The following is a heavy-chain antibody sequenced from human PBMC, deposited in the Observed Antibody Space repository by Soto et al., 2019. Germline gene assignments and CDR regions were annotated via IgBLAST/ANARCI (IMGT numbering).Heavy chain of an antibody. Sequence: EVQLLESGGGLVQPGGSLRLSCAASGFTFSSYAMSWVRQAPGKGLEWVSAISGSGGSTYYADSVKGRFTISRDNTKNALYLQMNMLRTEDTAIYYCAKVHGRWELLGGFDYWWQGTLVTVSS. V-gene: IGHV3-23*01. D-gene: IGHD1-26*01. CDR3: AKVHGRWELLGGFDY. J-gene: IGHJ4*02. CDR2: ISGSGGST. CDR1: GFTFSSYA.